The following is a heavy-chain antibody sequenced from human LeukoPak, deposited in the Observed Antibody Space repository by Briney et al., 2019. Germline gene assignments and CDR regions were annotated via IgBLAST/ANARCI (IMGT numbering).Heavy chain of an antibody. J-gene: IGHJ3*02. Sequence: PGGSLRLSCAASGFTFSSYGMHWVRQAPGKGLEWVSAISGSGGSTYYADSVKGRFTISRDNSKNTLYLQMNSLRAEDTAVYYCALTVVSPDDAFDIWGQGTMVTVSS. V-gene: IGHV3-23*01. CDR2: ISGSGGST. CDR1: GFTFSSYG. D-gene: IGHD4-23*01. CDR3: ALTVVSPDDAFDI.